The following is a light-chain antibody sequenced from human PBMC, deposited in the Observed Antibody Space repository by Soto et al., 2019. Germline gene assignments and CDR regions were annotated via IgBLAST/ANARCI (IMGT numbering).Light chain of an antibody. J-gene: IGLJ1*01. CDR3: TSFTSSATHV. CDR2: EVN. V-gene: IGLV2-14*01. CDR1: SSDVGRYNY. Sequence: QSVLTQPASVSGSPGQSIIISCTGTSSDVGRYNYVSWYQQHPGKAPKLIIYEVNNRPSEISNRFSGSKSANTASLTISGLQAEDEADYNCTSFTSSATHVFGTGTKVTVL.